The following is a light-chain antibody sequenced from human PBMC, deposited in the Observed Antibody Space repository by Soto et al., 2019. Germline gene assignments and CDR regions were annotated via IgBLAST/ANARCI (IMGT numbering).Light chain of an antibody. Sequence: EIVMTQSPATLSVSPGEDVTLSRRASQSVPSRIAWYQQKPGQAPSLLIYGASTRATGVPDRFSGTGSGTEFTLTISSLKSEDYAVYYCQQYKSWPPITFGQGTRLGIK. CDR3: QQYKSWPPIT. CDR1: QSVPSR. J-gene: IGKJ5*01. CDR2: GAS. V-gene: IGKV3-15*01.